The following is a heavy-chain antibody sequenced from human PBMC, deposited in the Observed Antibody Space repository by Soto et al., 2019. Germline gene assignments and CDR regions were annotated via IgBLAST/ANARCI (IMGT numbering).Heavy chain of an antibody. CDR3: TRGGYGDYVFDS. Sequence: EVQLLESGGDLVQPGGSLRLSCAASGFTFSSYAFSWVRQAPGKGLEWVSTINGLGDSRYYADSVKGRFTISRDISKKNLYLHMSCVRAEDMAMYYCTRGGYGDYVFDSWGQGTLVTVSS. CDR2: INGLGDSR. CDR1: GFTFSSYA. J-gene: IGHJ4*02. V-gene: IGHV3-23*01. D-gene: IGHD4-17*01.